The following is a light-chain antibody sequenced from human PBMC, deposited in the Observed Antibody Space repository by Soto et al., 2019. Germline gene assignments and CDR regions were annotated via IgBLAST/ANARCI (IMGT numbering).Light chain of an antibody. J-gene: IGKJ4*01. Sequence: EIVLTQSPATLSLSPGERATLSCRASQTVGSCLAWYQQKPGQAPRLLIYDASNRATGIPARFSGSGSGTDFTLTITSLEPEDFAVYYCQQRGNWPLTFGGGTKLEIK. CDR3: QQRGNWPLT. CDR1: QTVGSC. CDR2: DAS. V-gene: IGKV3-11*01.